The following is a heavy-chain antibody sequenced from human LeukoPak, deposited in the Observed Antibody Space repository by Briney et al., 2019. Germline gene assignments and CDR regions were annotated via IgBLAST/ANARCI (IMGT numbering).Heavy chain of an antibody. D-gene: IGHD6-6*01. CDR3: ASLRTYTSSPRYYFAS. Sequence: GGSLRLSCAPSGFIFDTYWMSWVRQAPGKGLEWVANIKLDGSEKYYGDSVKGRFTVSRDSAKNSLYLQMNSLRAEDTAVYYCASLRTYTSSPRYYFASWGQGTLVTVSS. V-gene: IGHV3-7*01. CDR2: IKLDGSEK. J-gene: IGHJ4*02. CDR1: GFIFDTYW.